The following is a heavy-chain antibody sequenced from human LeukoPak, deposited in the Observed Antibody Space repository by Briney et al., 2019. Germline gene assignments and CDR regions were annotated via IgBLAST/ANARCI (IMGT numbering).Heavy chain of an antibody. Sequence: GGSLRLSCAASGFTFSSHWMTWVRQAPGKGLEWVASVKQDVNEKYYVDSVKGRFAISRDNAKNSLYLQMNSLRAEDTAVYYCARGIVVVPAAISYYMDVWGKGTTVTVSS. CDR2: VKQDVNEK. J-gene: IGHJ6*03. CDR3: ARGIVVVPAAISYYMDV. D-gene: IGHD2-2*01. CDR1: GFTFSSHW. V-gene: IGHV3-7*04.